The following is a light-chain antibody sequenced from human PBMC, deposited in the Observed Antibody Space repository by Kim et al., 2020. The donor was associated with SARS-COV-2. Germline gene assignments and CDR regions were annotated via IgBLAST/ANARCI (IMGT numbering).Light chain of an antibody. J-gene: IGLJ7*01. CDR3: QAWDNGAAF. CDR2: QDT. Sequence: SYELTQPPSVSVSPGQTAIITCSGVNLGDKYVCWYQQKPGQSPTLVIFQDTKRPSGITGRFYGSNSGTTATLTISGTQPMDEALYYCQAWDNGAAFFGGGTQLTVL. V-gene: IGLV3-1*01. CDR1: NLGDKY.